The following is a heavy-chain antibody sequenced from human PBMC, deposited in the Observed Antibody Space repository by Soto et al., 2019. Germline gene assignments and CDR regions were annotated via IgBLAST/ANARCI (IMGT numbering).Heavy chain of an antibody. CDR1: GGSISSGGYY. Sequence: PSETLSLTCTVSGGSISSGGYYWSWIRQHPGKGLEWIGYIYYSGSTYYNPSLKSRVTISVDTSKNQFSLKLSSVTAADTAVYYCAREDTGIVGAKDYPGGFDPWGQGTLVTVSS. CDR3: AREDTGIVGAKDYPGGFDP. V-gene: IGHV4-31*03. D-gene: IGHD1-26*01. J-gene: IGHJ5*02. CDR2: IYYSGST.